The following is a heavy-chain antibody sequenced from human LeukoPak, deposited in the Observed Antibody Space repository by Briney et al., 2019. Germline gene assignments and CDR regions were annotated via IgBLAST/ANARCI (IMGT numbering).Heavy chain of an antibody. V-gene: IGHV3-23*01. CDR2: ISGSGGST. Sequence: GGSLRLSCAASGFTFSSYSMNWVRQAPGKGLEWVSAISGSGGSTYYADSVKGRFTISRDNSKNTLYLQMNSLRAEDTAVYYCAKDSTYYYGSGSYFHYMDVWGKGTTVTVSS. CDR1: GFTFSSYS. J-gene: IGHJ6*03. D-gene: IGHD3-10*01. CDR3: AKDSTYYYGSGSYFHYMDV.